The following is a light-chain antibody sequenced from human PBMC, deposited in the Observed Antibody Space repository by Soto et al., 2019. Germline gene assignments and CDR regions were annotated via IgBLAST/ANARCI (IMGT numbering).Light chain of an antibody. Sequence: QSVLTQPPSASGTPGQRVIISCSGSSSNLGSNSGNWYQQLPGTAPKLLIYNTYQRPLGVPDRFSGSNSGTSASLAISGLQSEDEGDYFCAAWDDSLNGPVFGGGTKRTVL. V-gene: IGLV1-44*01. J-gene: IGLJ3*02. CDR3: AAWDDSLNGPV. CDR1: SSNLGSNS. CDR2: NTY.